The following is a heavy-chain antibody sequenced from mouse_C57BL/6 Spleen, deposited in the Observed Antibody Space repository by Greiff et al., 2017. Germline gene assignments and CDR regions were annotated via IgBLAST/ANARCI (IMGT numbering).Heavy chain of an antibody. D-gene: IGHD2-4*01. V-gene: IGHV1-59*01. CDR2: IDSSDSYA. J-gene: IGHJ3*01. CDR3: APDYAWFAY. Sequence: QVQLQQPGAELVRPGTSVKLSCKASGYTFTSYWMHWVKQRPGQGLEWIGVIDSSDSYANYNQKFKGKATLTVDTSSSTAYLQLSSLTSADSAVYYCAPDYAWFAYWGQGTLVTVSA. CDR1: GYTFTSYW.